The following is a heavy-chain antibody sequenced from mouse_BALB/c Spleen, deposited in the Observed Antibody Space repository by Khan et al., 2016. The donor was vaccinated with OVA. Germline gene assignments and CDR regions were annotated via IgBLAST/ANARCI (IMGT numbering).Heavy chain of an antibody. J-gene: IGHJ4*01. CDR1: GFTLSRYA. V-gene: IGHV5-9-3*01. D-gene: IGHD2-13*01. CDR2: ISSGGTYT. CDR3: ARSDGDYGRGAMDY. Sequence: EVELVGSGGGLVKPGGSLKVSCAVSGFTLSRYAMSWVRQTPEKRLEWVATISSGGTYTYYPDSVKGRFTISRDNAENTLYLQMSSLRSEDTAMYYCARSDGDYGRGAMDYWGQGTSVTVSS.